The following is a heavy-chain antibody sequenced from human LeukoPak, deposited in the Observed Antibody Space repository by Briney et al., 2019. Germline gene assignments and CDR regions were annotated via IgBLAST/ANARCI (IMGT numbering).Heavy chain of an antibody. CDR2: IRYDGSNK. J-gene: IGHJ3*01. CDR1: GFTFSSYG. D-gene: IGHD3-9*01. CDR3: AKEMLSSYDRMTGYYHQNAFDV. Sequence: GGSLRLSCAASGFTFSSYGMHWVRQAPGKGLEWVALIRYDGSNKYYADSVKGRFAISRDNSKNTLSLQMNSLRAEDTAVYYCAKEMLSSYDRMTGYYHQNAFDVWGQGTMVTVSP. V-gene: IGHV3-30*02.